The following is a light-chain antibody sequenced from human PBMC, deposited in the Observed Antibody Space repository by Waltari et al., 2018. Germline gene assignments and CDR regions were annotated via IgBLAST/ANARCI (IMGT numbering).Light chain of an antibody. CDR3: ASWDDSLNGV. CDR2: KNN. J-gene: IGLJ3*02. CDR1: SSNLGMHP. Sequence: QSVLTQPPSASGTPGQRVTIPCSGRSSNLGMHPVNWYQPLPGTAPKLLLYKNNQRPSGVPDRFSASKYGTSASLAISGLQSEDEADYYCASWDDSLNGVFGGGTKLTVL. V-gene: IGLV1-44*01.